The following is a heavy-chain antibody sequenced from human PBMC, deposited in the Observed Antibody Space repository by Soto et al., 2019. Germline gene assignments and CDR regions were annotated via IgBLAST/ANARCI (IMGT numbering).Heavy chain of an antibody. Sequence: QVQLVQSGAEVKKPGSSVQVSCQASGGTFSSYAIRWVRQAPGQGLEWMGGIIPIFGTANYAQKFQGRVTITADESTSTAYMELSSLRSEDTAVYYCARRRSGSYYFDYWGQGTLVTISS. V-gene: IGHV1-69*01. CDR1: GGTFSSYA. D-gene: IGHD1-26*01. J-gene: IGHJ4*02. CDR3: ARRRSGSYYFDY. CDR2: IIPIFGTA.